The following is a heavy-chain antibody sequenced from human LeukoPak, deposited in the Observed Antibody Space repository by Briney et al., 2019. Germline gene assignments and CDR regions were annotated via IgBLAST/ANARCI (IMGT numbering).Heavy chain of an antibody. V-gene: IGHV3-74*01. D-gene: IGHD6-13*01. Sequence: PGGSLRLSCAASGFTFNSYWMHWVRQAPGKGLVWVSRINSDGSSTSYADSVKGRFTISRDNAKNTLYLQMNSLRAEDTAVYYCARVGGAGIAAAVYYYYYMDVWGKGTTVTISS. J-gene: IGHJ6*03. CDR3: ARVGGAGIAAAVYYYYYMDV. CDR1: GFTFNSYW. CDR2: INSDGSST.